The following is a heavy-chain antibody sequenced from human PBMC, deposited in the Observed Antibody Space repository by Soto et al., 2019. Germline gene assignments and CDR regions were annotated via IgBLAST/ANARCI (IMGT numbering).Heavy chain of an antibody. CDR2: IYYSGST. J-gene: IGHJ4*02. CDR3: ARGAQRAARPEN. CDR1: GGSISSSSYY. D-gene: IGHD6-6*01. Sequence: PSETLSLTCTVSGGSISSSSYYWGWIRQPPGKGLEWIGSIYYSGSTYYNPSLKSRVTISVDTSRNQFSLKLSSVTAADTAVYYCARGAQRAARPENWGQGTLVTVSS. V-gene: IGHV4-39*01.